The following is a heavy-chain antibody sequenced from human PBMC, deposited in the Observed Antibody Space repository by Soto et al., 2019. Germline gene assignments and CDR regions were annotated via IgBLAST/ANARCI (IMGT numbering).Heavy chain of an antibody. J-gene: IGHJ5*02. CDR3: ARLLGCSTTSCYSIWFDP. Sequence: SETLSLTCTASGGSISSYYWSWIRQPPGKGLEWIGYIDYSGNTNYNPSLKSRVTISADTSKNQFSLNLSSVTAADTAVYYCARLLGCSTTSCYSIWFDPWGQGTLVTVSS. CDR2: IDYSGNT. CDR1: GGSISSYY. D-gene: IGHD2-2*01. V-gene: IGHV4-59*08.